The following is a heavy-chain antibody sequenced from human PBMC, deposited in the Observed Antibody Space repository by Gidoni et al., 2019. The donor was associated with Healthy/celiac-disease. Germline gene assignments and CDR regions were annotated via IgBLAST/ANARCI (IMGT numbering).Heavy chain of an antibody. Sequence: EVQLVAIGGGLIQPGGSLSLSCAASGFTVRSNYMSWVRQAPGKGLAWVSVIYSGGSTYYADSVKGRFTISRDNSKNTLYLQMNSLRAEDTAVYYCARGAPNWGSNWYFDLWGRGTLVTVSS. D-gene: IGHD7-27*01. CDR2: IYSGGST. J-gene: IGHJ2*01. CDR3: ARGAPNWGSNWYFDL. CDR1: GFTVRSNY. V-gene: IGHV3-53*02.